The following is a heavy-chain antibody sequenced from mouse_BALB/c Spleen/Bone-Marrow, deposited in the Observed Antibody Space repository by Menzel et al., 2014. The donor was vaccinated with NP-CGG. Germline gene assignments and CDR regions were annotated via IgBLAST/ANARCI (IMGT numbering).Heavy chain of an antibody. J-gene: IGHJ4*01. Sequence: LQQPGPGLVQPSQSLSITCTVSGFSLTSYGVHWVRQSPGKGLEWLGVIWRGGSTDYNAAFMSRLSITKDNSKSQVFFKMNSLQADDTAIYYCAKNWGYGYAMDYWGQGTSVTVSS. CDR1: GFSLTSYG. CDR2: IWRGGST. D-gene: IGHD3-1*01. CDR3: AKNWGYGYAMDY. V-gene: IGHV2-5*01.